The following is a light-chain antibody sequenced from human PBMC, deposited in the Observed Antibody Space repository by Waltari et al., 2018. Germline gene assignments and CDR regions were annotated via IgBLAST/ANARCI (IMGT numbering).Light chain of an antibody. Sequence: EIVLTQSPATLSLSPGERATLSCRASQSIDNYLAWYQQKPGQAPRLLIYEASYRATGIPVRFSGSGSWTDFTLTISSLEPEDFAVYYCQQRANWPITFGQGTRLEIK. CDR3: QQRANWPIT. J-gene: IGKJ5*01. CDR1: QSIDNY. V-gene: IGKV3-11*01. CDR2: EAS.